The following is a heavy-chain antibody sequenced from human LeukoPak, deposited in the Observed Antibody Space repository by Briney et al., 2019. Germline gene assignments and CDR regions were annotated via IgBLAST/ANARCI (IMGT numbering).Heavy chain of an antibody. V-gene: IGHV1-8*01. CDR3: ARGPPNWGYDY. Sequence: ASVKVSCKASGYTFTSYDFNWVRQATGQRPEWMGWMSPNSGDTGYAQKFQDRVTMTRNTSIGTAYMELSSLRSDDTAVYCCARGPPNWGYDYWGPGTLVTVSS. CDR1: GYTFTSYD. J-gene: IGHJ4*02. D-gene: IGHD7-27*01. CDR2: MSPNSGDT.